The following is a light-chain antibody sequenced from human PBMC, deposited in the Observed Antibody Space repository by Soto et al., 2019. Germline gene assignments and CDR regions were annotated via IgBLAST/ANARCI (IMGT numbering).Light chain of an antibody. Sequence: VLTQPASVSGSPGQSITISCTGTGSDIGDYKYVSWYQQRPGKAPKLMIYEVSNRPSGVSNRLSGSKSGNTASLTISGLQADDEADYYCSSYRSTNTPYVFGTGTKVTVL. V-gene: IGLV2-14*01. CDR1: GSDIGDYKY. CDR3: SSYRSTNTPYV. J-gene: IGLJ1*01. CDR2: EVS.